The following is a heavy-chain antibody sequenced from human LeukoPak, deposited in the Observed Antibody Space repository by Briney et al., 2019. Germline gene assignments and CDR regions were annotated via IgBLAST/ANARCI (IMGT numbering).Heavy chain of an antibody. CDR2: INPSGGST. D-gene: IGHD3-9*01. CDR1: GYTFTTYY. CDR3: ARDYYDILTALY. V-gene: IGHV1-46*01. Sequence: GASVKVSCKASGYTFTTYYVHWVRQAPGQGLEWMGIINPSGGSTTYAQKFRGRLTMTRDMSTSTVYMELSSLRSDDTAVYYCARDYYDILTALYWGQGTLVTVSS. J-gene: IGHJ4*02.